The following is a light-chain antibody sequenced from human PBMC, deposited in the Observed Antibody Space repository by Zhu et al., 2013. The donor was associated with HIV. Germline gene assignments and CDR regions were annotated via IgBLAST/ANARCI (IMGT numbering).Light chain of an antibody. CDR2: WAS. CDR3: QQYYNTAYS. V-gene: IGKV4-1*01. J-gene: IGKJ2*03. Sequence: DIVMTQSPDSLAVSLGERATLNCRSSQSVLYRSNKKNYLAWFQQKPGQSPKLLIYWASTRATGVPDRFSGSGSGTNFTLTISSLQAEDVAVYYCQQYYNTAYSFGQGTRLEIK. CDR1: QSVLYRSNKKNY.